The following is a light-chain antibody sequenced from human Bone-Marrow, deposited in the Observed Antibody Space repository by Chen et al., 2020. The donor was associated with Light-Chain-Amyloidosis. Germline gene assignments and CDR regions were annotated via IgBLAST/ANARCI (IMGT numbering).Light chain of an antibody. CDR3: QVWDRSSDRPV. CDR1: NIGSTS. V-gene: IGLV3-21*02. Sequence: SYVLTQPSSVSVAPGQTATIACGGNNIGSTSVHWYQQTPGQAPLLVVYDDSDRPSGIPALLSGSNSGTTATLPISRVEAGDEADYYCQVWDRSSDRPVFGGGTKLTVL. J-gene: IGLJ3*02. CDR2: DDS.